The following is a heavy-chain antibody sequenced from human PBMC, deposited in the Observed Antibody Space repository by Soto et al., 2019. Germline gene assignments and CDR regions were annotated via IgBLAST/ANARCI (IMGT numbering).Heavy chain of an antibody. J-gene: IGHJ6*02. CDR1: GGSFSGYY. CDR3: ARGRSYYDFWSGPYGMDV. CDR2: INHSGST. Sequence: PSETLSLTCAVYGGSFSGYYWSWIRPPPGKGLEWIGEINHSGSTNYNPSLKSRVTISVDTSKNQFSLKLSSVTAADTAVYYCARGRSYYDFWSGPYGMDVWGQGTTVTVSS. D-gene: IGHD3-3*01. V-gene: IGHV4-34*01.